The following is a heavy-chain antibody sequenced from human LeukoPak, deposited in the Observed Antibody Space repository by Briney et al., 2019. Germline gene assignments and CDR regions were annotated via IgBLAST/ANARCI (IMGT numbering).Heavy chain of an antibody. J-gene: IGHJ6*03. Sequence: GASVNVSCKASGYTFTNYDINWVRQATGHALEWLGWMNPNSGNTGYAQKFQGRVTLTRDTSISTAYMEPTSLRSEDTAVYYCARDAGGSYSEYYYYMDVWGKGTTVTVSS. CDR2: MNPNSGNT. CDR1: GYTFTNYD. CDR3: ARDAGGSYSEYYYYMDV. D-gene: IGHD1-26*01. V-gene: IGHV1-8*02.